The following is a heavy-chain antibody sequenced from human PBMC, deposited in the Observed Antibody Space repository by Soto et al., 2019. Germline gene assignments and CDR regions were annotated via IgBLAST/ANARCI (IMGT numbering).Heavy chain of an antibody. CDR2: INHDGSKT. J-gene: IGHJ4*02. CDR1: KFSFNNYW. Sequence: GGSLRLSCAASKFSFNNYWMHWVRQVPGKGPAWVSRINHDGSKTEYADSVKGRFTISRGNTKNTLYLQMNSLRVEDTAMYYCVREPWGFSGTWYDYWGQGTLVTVSS. CDR3: VREPWGFSGTWYDY. D-gene: IGHD6-13*01. V-gene: IGHV3-74*01.